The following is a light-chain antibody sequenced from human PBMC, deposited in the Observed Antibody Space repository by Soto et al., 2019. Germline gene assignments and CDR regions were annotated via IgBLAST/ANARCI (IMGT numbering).Light chain of an antibody. Sequence: IVLTQSPGTLSLSPRERDTLSCRASQSVSSNLAWYQQKPGQAPRRLSYGASSRATGIPDRYSVSGSGTDFTRTFSLLQPECFSTYYCPHLTSHPMTFGEGTRLEIK. CDR2: GAS. CDR3: PHLTSHPMT. J-gene: IGKJ5*01. CDR1: QSVSSN. V-gene: IGKV3D-15*03.